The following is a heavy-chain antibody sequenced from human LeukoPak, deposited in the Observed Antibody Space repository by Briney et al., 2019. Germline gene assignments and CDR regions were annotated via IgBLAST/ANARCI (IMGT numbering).Heavy chain of an antibody. D-gene: IGHD3-22*01. CDR3: ARVNPDSSGYYYWFDP. V-gene: IGHV4-38-2*02. J-gene: IGHJ5*02. Sequence: SETLSLTCTVSGYSISSGYYWGWIRQPPGKGLEWIGSIYHSGSTYYNPSLKSRVTISIDMSKNQFSLNLLSVTAADTAVYYCARVNPDSSGYYYWFDPWGQGTLVAVSS. CDR1: GYSISSGYY. CDR2: IYHSGST.